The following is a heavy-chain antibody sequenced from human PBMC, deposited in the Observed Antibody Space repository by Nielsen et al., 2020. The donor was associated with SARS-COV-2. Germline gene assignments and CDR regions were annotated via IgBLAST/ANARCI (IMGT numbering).Heavy chain of an antibody. D-gene: IGHD6-6*01. Sequence: SQTLSLTCAVYGGSFSGYYWSWIRQPPGKGLEWIGEINHSGSTNYNPSLKSRVTISVDTSKNQFSLKLISVTAADTAVYYCARETATSSSSGFDYWGQGTLVTVSS. CDR3: ARETATSSSSGFDY. V-gene: IGHV4-34*01. CDR1: GGSFSGYY. J-gene: IGHJ4*02. CDR2: INHSGST.